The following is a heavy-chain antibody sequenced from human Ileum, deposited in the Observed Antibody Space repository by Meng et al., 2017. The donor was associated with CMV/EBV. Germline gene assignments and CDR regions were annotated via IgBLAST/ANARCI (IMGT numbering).Heavy chain of an antibody. CDR1: TFSAHT. J-gene: IGHJ4*02. CDR2: ISSRSTPI. D-gene: IGHD2-2*01. V-gene: IGHV3-21*01. CDR3: ASELLGYCSSSGCYGFDN. Sequence: TFSAHTMNWVRQTPGKGLEWVSSISSRSTPIYYEESVKGRFTISRDNAKNSLYLQMNSLRADDAAVYYCASELLGYCSSSGCYGFDNWGPGTLVTVSS.